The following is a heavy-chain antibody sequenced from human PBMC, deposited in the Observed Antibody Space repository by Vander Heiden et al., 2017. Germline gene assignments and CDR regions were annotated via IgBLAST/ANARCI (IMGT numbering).Heavy chain of an antibody. CDR2: IIPIFGTA. CDR3: ARMYYYDSSGYYYNWFDP. J-gene: IGHJ5*02. Sequence: QVQLVQSGAEVTKPGSSVKVSCKASGGPFSSYAISWVRQAPGQGLEWMGGIIPIFGTANYAQKFQGRVTITADESTSTAYMELSSLRSEDTAVYYCARMYYYDSSGYYYNWFDPWGQGTLVTVSS. V-gene: IGHV1-69*01. CDR1: GGPFSSYA. D-gene: IGHD3-22*01.